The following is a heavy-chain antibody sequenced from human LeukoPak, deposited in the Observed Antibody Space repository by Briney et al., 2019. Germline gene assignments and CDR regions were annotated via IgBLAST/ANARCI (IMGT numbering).Heavy chain of an antibody. CDR1: GGSISSYY. J-gene: IGHJ5*02. CDR3: ARDIVVVPAAREIDNWFDP. CDR2: IYTSGST. V-gene: IGHV4-4*07. Sequence: SETLSPTCTVSGGSISSYYWSWIRQPAGKGLEWIGRIYTSGSTNYNPSLKSRVTMSVDTSKNQFSLKLSSVTAADTAVYYCARDIVVVPAAREIDNWFDPWGQGTLVTVSS. D-gene: IGHD2-2*01.